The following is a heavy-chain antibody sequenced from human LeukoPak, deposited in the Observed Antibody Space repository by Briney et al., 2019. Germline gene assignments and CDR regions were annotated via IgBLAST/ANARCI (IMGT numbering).Heavy chain of an antibody. CDR3: TTMGHCTNGVCYNVLYFDY. J-gene: IGHJ4*02. D-gene: IGHD2-8*01. Sequence: GGSLRLSCAASGFTFSSYAMHWVRQAPGKGLEWVAVISYDGSNKYYADSVKGRFTIFRDNSKNTLYLQMNSLRAEDTAVCYCTTMGHCTNGVCYNVLYFDYWGQGTLVTVSS. CDR1: GFTFSSYA. V-gene: IGHV3-30-3*01. CDR2: ISYDGSNK.